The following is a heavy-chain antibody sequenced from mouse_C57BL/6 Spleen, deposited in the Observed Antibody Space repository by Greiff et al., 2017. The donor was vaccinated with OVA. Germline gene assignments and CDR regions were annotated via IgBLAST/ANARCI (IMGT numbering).Heavy chain of an antibody. Sequence: VQLQQSGAELAKPGASVKLSCKASGYTFTSYWMHWVKQRPGQGLEWIGYINPSSGYTKYNQKVKDKATLTADKSSSPAYMQLSSLTYEDSAVDYCARGNYDLPFAYWGQGTLVTVSA. CDR3: ARGNYDLPFAY. V-gene: IGHV1-7*01. CDR2: INPSSGYT. D-gene: IGHD2-4*01. CDR1: GYTFTSYW. J-gene: IGHJ3*01.